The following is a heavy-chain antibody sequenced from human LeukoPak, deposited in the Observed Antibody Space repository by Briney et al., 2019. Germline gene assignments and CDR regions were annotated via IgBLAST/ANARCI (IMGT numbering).Heavy chain of an antibody. CDR2: ISSSSSTI. V-gene: IGHV3-48*01. D-gene: IGHD3-9*01. J-gene: IGHJ4*02. CDR3: ARDQHMGWYFDSNFDY. Sequence: GGSLRLSCAASGFTFSSYSMNWVRQAPGKGLEWVPYISSSSSTIYYADSVKGRFTISRDNAKNSLYLQMNSLRAEDTAVYYCARDQHMGWYFDSNFDYWGQGTLVTVSS. CDR1: GFTFSSYS.